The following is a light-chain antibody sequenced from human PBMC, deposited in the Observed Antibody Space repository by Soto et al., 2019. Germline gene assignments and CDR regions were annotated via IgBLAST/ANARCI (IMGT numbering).Light chain of an antibody. CDR1: SSNIGSHY. CDR2: DNN. Sequence: QSVLTQPPSVSAAPGQTVTISCSGSSSNIGSHYISWYRQVPGTAPQLLTYDNNKRPSGIPDRFSASKSGTSATLAITGLQTGDEADYYCGTWDSSLSAGVFGGGTKLTVL. V-gene: IGLV1-51*01. CDR3: GTWDSSLSAGV. J-gene: IGLJ3*02.